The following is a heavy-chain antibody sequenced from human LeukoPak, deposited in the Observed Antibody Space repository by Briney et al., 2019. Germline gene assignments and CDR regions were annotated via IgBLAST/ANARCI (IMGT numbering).Heavy chain of an antibody. D-gene: IGHD3-10*01. J-gene: IGHJ4*02. CDR1: GFTFSSYA. Sequence: SGGSLRLSCAASGFTFSSYAMSWVRQAPGKGLEWVANIRQDGSEKYYVDSVKGRFTISRDNAKNSLYLQMNSLRAEETAVYYCARGGDAFDYWGQGTLVSVSS. CDR3: ARGGDAFDY. V-gene: IGHV3-7*03. CDR2: IRQDGSEK.